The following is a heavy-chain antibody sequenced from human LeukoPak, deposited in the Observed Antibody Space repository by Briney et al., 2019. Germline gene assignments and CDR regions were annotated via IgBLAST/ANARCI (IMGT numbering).Heavy chain of an antibody. CDR3: ARVQHSSSWYFVD. CDR1: GFTFSSYA. V-gene: IGHV3-23*01. CDR2: ISGRGGST. J-gene: IGHJ4*02. D-gene: IGHD6-13*01. Sequence: GGSLRLSCAASGFTFSSYAMSWVRQAPGKGLEWVSAISGRGGSTYYADSVKGRFTLSRDNYKHTLYLQMKRLRAEDRDVYYCARVQHSSSWYFVDWGEGTLVTVSS.